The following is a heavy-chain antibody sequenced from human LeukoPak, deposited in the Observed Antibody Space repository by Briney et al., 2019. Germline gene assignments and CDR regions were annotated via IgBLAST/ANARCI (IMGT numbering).Heavy chain of an antibody. Sequence: ASVKVSCKASGYTFTSYGISWVRQAPGQGLEWMGWISAYNGNTNYAQKLQGRVTMATDTSTSTAYMELRSLRSDDTAVYYCASEQLAVGATSFDYWGQGTLVTVSS. CDR3: ASEQLAVGATSFDY. CDR2: ISAYNGNT. V-gene: IGHV1-18*01. D-gene: IGHD1-26*01. CDR1: GYTFTSYG. J-gene: IGHJ4*02.